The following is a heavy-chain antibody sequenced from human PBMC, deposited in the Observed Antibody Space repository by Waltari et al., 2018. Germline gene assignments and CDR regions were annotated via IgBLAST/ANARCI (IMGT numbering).Heavy chain of an antibody. CDR1: GGSFSGYY. Sequence: QVQLQQWGAGLLKPSETLSLTCAAYGGSFSGYYWSWIRQPPGKGLEWIGEINHSGSTNYNPSLKSRVTISVDTSKNQFSLKLSSVTAADTAVYYCARVGWFGVNWFDPWGQGTLVTVSS. CDR2: INHSGST. CDR3: ARVGWFGVNWFDP. V-gene: IGHV4-34*01. J-gene: IGHJ5*02. D-gene: IGHD3-10*01.